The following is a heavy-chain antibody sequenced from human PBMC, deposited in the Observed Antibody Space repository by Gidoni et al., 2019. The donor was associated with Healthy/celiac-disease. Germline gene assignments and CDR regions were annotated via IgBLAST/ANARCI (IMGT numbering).Heavy chain of an antibody. CDR1: GGTFSSYA. CDR2: IIPIFGTA. Sequence: QVQLVQSGAEAKKPGSSVKVSCKASGGTFSSYASSWVRQAPGQGLEWMGGIIPIFGTANYAQKFQGRVTITADESTSTAYMELSSLRSEDTAVYYCAREKGIAAAGHNWFDPWGQGTLVTVSS. CDR3: AREKGIAAAGHNWFDP. J-gene: IGHJ5*02. D-gene: IGHD6-13*01. V-gene: IGHV1-69*01.